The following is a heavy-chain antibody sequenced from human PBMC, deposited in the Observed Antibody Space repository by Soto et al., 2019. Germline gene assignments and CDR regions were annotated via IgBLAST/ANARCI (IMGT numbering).Heavy chain of an antibody. Sequence: PSETLSLTCTVSGGSISSSSYYWGWIRQPPGKGLEWIGIIYYSGSTYYNPSLKSRVTISVDTSKNQFSLKLSSVTAADTAVYYCARHNHVFCSGYHLRGSWFDPCGQGTLV. CDR1: GGSISSSSYY. CDR3: ARHNHVFCSGYHLRGSWFDP. CDR2: IYYSGST. J-gene: IGHJ5*02. V-gene: IGHV4-39*01. D-gene: IGHD3-3*01.